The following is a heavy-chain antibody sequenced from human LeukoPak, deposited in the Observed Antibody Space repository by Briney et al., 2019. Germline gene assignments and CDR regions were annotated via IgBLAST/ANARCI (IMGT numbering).Heavy chain of an antibody. V-gene: IGHV1-2*06. CDR2: INPNSGGT. CDR3: ARSGSSSWY. CDR1: GYTFTNYG. D-gene: IGHD6-13*01. J-gene: IGHJ4*02. Sequence: ASVKVSCKASGYTFTNYGISWVRQAPGQGLEWMGRINPNSGGTNYAQKFQGRVTMTRDTSISTAYMELSRLRSDDTAVYYCARSGSSSWYWGQGTLVTVSS.